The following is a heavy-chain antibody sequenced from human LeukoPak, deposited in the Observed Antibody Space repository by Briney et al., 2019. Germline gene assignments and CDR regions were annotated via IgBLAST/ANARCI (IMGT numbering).Heavy chain of an antibody. CDR3: ARTFSESYYYYGMDV. CDR1: GVTISSYY. D-gene: IGHD1-26*01. J-gene: IGHJ6*02. V-gene: IGHV4-59*01. CDR2: VYYSGRT. Sequence: SETLSLTCTVSGVTISSYYWSWIRQPPGKGLEWIGYVYYSGRTNYNPSLKSRVTISVDTSKNQFSLKLSSVTAADMAVYYCARTFSESYYYYGMDVWGQGTTVTVSS.